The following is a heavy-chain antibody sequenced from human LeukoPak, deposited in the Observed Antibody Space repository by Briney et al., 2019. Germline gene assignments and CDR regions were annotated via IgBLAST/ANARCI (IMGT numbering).Heavy chain of an antibody. CDR3: ARGEDILTGYSDMPFDY. CDR2: IYYSGST. V-gene: IGHV4-59*01. D-gene: IGHD3-9*01. Sequence: PSETLSLTCTVSGGSISSYYWSWIRQPPGKGLEWIGYIYYSGSTNYNPSLKSRVTISVDTSKNQFSLKLSSVSAADTAVYYCARGEDILTGYSDMPFDYWGQGTLVTVSS. J-gene: IGHJ4*02. CDR1: GGSISSYY.